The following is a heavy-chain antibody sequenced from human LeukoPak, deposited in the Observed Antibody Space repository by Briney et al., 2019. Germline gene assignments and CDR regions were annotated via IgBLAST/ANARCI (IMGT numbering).Heavy chain of an antibody. V-gene: IGHV4-30-2*01. CDR2: IYHSGST. D-gene: IGHD2-21*02. CDR3: ARASLAYCGGDCYYYWYFDL. Sequence: SETLSLTCAVSGGSISSGGYSWSWIRQPPGKGLEWIGYIYHSGSTYCNPSLKSRVTISVDRSKNQFSLKLSSVTAADTAVYYCARASLAYCGGDCYYYWYFDLWGRGTLVTVSS. J-gene: IGHJ2*01. CDR1: GGSISSGGYS.